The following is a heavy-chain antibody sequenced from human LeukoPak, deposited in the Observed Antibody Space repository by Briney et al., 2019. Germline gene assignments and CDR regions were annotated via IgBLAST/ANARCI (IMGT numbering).Heavy chain of an antibody. Sequence: PSETLSLTCTVSGGSISSGRWYWSWIRQPAGKGLEWIGRIYTRGSTNYNPSLKSRVTISVDTSKNQFSLKLSSVTAADTAVYYCARSILSRARFDYWGQGTLVTVSS. CDR3: ARSILSRARFDY. J-gene: IGHJ4*02. CDR1: GGSISSGRWY. CDR2: IYTRGST. V-gene: IGHV4-61*02. D-gene: IGHD2-21*01.